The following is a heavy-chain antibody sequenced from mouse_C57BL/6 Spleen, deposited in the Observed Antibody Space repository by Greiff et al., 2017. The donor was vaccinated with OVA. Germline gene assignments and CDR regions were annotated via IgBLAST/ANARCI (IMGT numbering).Heavy chain of an antibody. CDR3: SGYGTYYVDY. D-gene: IGHD1-1*01. Sequence: EVQLQQSGTVLARPGASVKLSCKTSGYTFTSYWMHWVKQRPGQGLEWIGAIYPGNSDTNYNQKFKGKATLTAVTSASTAYMELSSLTNEDSAVYNCSGYGTYYVDYWGQGTTLTVSS. J-gene: IGHJ2*01. CDR2: IYPGNSDT. V-gene: IGHV1-5*01. CDR1: GYTFTSYW.